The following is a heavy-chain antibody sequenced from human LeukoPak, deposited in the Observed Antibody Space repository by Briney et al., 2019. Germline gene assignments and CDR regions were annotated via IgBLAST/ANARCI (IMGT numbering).Heavy chain of an antibody. D-gene: IGHD6-19*01. CDR1: GFNFSSYA. CDR2: ISGSGGST. V-gene: IGHV3-23*01. J-gene: IGHJ4*02. Sequence: GGSLRLSCAASGFNFSSYAMSSVRQAPGKGLEWVSAISGSGGSTYYADSVKGRFTISRDNSKNTLYLQMNSLRAEDTAVYYCAKVSAVAGKFDYWGQGTLVTVSS. CDR3: AKVSAVAGKFDY.